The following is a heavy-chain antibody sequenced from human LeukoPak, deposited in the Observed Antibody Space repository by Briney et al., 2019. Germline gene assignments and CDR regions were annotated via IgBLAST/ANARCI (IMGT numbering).Heavy chain of an antibody. CDR1: GFTFSDYW. Sequence: PGGSLRLSCAASGFTFSDYWMSWVRQAPGKGLEWVANIKQDGSEKYYVDSVKGRFTISRDNAKNSLYLQMNSLRAEDTAVYYCARESPVNWFDPWGQGTLVTVSS. CDR3: ARESPVNWFDP. J-gene: IGHJ5*02. CDR2: IKQDGSEK. V-gene: IGHV3-7*01.